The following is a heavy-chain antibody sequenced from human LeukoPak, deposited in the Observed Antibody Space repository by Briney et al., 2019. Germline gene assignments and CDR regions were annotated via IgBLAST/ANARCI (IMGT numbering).Heavy chain of an antibody. J-gene: IGHJ6*02. CDR1: GFTVSSNY. CDR3: ARFIGYCSSTSCYNHGMDV. D-gene: IGHD2-2*02. Sequence: GGSLRLSCAASGFTVSSNYMSWVRQAPGKGLEWVSVIYSGGSTYYADSVKGRFTISRDNSKHTLYLQMNSLRAEDTAVYYYARFIGYCSSTSCYNHGMDVWGQGTTVTVSS. V-gene: IGHV3-53*01. CDR2: IYSGGST.